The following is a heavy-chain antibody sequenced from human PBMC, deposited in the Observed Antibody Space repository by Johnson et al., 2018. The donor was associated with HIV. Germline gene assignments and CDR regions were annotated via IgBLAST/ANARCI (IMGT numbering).Heavy chain of an antibody. D-gene: IGHD3-16*01. J-gene: IGHJ3*02. CDR1: GFTFSNYD. CDR3: ARGVGGRTADAFDI. Sequence: MLLVESGGGLVQPGGSLRLSCAASGFTFSNYDMHWVRQATGKGLDWVSAIGTAGDTYYPGSVKGRFTISRDNAKNSLYLQMNSLRAEDTAVYYCARGVGGRTADAFDIWGQGTMVTVSS. V-gene: IGHV3-13*01. CDR2: IGTAGDT.